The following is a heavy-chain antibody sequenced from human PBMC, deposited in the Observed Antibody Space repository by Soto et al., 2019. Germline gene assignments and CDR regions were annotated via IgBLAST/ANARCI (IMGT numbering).Heavy chain of an antibody. CDR2: IYYSGST. Sequence: QLQLQESGPGLVKPSETLSLTCTVSGGSISSRGYYWGWIRQPPGKGLEWIGTIYYSGSTYYNPSLKRPVTISVDTSKNQFSLKLSSVTAADTAVYYCATSNWFDPWGQGTLVTVSS. V-gene: IGHV4-39*01. J-gene: IGHJ5*02. CDR3: ATSNWFDP. CDR1: GGSISSRGYY.